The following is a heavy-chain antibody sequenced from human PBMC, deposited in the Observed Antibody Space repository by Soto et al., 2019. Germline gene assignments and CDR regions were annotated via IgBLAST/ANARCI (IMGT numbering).Heavy chain of an antibody. J-gene: IGHJ5*02. V-gene: IGHV4-59*12. D-gene: IGHD2-15*01. Sequence: PSETLSLTCTVSGGSISSDYWSWIRQPPGKGLEWIGYIHYSGSTNHNPSLKSRVTISVDTPKNQFSLKLSSVTAADTAVYYCARDSYPIVVVVAATPRGWFDPWGQGTLVTVSS. CDR2: IHYSGST. CDR1: GGSISSDY. CDR3: ARDSYPIVVVVAATPRGWFDP.